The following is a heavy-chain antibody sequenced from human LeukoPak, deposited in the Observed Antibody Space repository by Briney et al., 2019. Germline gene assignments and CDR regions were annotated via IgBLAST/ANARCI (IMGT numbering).Heavy chain of an antibody. V-gene: IGHV3-13*01. CDR1: GFTFSDYD. CDR3: ARVGSSSWYDPWYFDY. CDR2: IGTAGDT. D-gene: IGHD6-13*01. Sequence: PGGSLRLSCAASGFTFSDYDMHWVRQATGKGLEWVSAIGTAGDTYYTGSVKGRFTISRDNAKNSLYLQMNSLRAEDTAVYYCARVGSSSWYDPWYFDYWGQGTLVTVSS. J-gene: IGHJ4*02.